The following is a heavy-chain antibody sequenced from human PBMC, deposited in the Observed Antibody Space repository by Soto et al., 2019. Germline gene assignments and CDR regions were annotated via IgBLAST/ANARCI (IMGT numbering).Heavy chain of an antibody. CDR3: ARDNYAGILDF. J-gene: IGHJ4*02. D-gene: IGHD6-13*01. Sequence: SETLSLTCTVSGGSILNGCQYWAWLRQDPGKGLEWIGKIFFIGNTHYNPALKSRLTFSVDTTKNQFSLTVTSVTDADTAIYYCARDNYAGILDFLGPGTRVTVCS. CDR2: IFFIGNT. CDR1: GGSILNGCQY. V-gene: IGHV4-31*03.